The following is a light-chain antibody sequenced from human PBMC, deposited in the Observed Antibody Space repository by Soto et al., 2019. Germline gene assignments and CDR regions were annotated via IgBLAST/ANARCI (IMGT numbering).Light chain of an antibody. CDR2: GAS. J-gene: IGKJ5*01. Sequence: EKVMTQSPSTLSVSPWERATLSFMASQSVRRNLAWYQQRPGQAPRLLIYGASTRATGIPARFSGSGSGTEFTLTISSLQSEDFALYYCQQYDTWPISFGQGTRLEIK. V-gene: IGKV3-15*01. CDR1: QSVRRN. CDR3: QQYDTWPIS.